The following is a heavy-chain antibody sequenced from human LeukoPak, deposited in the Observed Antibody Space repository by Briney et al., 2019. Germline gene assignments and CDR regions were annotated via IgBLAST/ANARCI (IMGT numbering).Heavy chain of an antibody. CDR2: ISGSGGGT. CDR1: GFTFSNYA. D-gene: IGHD3-22*01. J-gene: IGHJ4*02. V-gene: IGHV3-23*01. Sequence: GGSLRLSCAASGFTFSNYAMNWVRQAPGKGLEWVSAISGSGGGTYYADSVKGRFTISRYNAENTLYLQMNSLTAEDTAVYSCAKADAYDSSGYLDSWGQGTLVTVSS. CDR3: AKADAYDSSGYLDS.